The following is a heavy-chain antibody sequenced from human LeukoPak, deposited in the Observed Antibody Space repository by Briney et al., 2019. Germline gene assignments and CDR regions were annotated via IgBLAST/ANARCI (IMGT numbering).Heavy chain of an antibody. CDR3: AKDYYGSGSYLDV. CDR2: ISYDGSNK. J-gene: IGHJ6*02. V-gene: IGHV3-30*18. D-gene: IGHD3-10*01. CDR1: GFTFSSYG. Sequence: SLRLSCAASGFTFSSYGMHWVRQAPGKGLEWVAVISYDGSNKYYADSVKGRFTISRDNSKNTLYLQMNSLRAEDTAVFYCAKDYYGSGSYLDVWGQGTTVTVSS.